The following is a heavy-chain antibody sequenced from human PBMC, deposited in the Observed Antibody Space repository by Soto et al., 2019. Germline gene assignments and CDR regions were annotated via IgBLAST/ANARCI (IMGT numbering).Heavy chain of an antibody. Sequence: ASVKVSCKSSGYTFTSYGISWVRQAPGQGLEWMGWISAYNGNTNYAQKLQGRVTMTTDTSTSTAYMELRSLRSDDTAVYYCARGHYYDFWSGYYETSNWFDPWGQGTLVTVSS. CDR2: ISAYNGNT. D-gene: IGHD3-3*01. V-gene: IGHV1-18*01. CDR1: GYTFTSYG. J-gene: IGHJ5*02. CDR3: ARGHYYDFWSGYYETSNWFDP.